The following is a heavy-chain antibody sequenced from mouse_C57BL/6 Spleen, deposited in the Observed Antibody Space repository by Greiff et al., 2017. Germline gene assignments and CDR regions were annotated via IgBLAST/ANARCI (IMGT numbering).Heavy chain of an antibody. CDR3: ARPNYYGSSYGFDY. V-gene: IGHV5-6*01. Sequence: EVKVVESGGDLVKPGGSLKLSCAASGFTFSSYGMSWVRQTPDKRLEWVATISSGGSYTYYPDSVKGRFTIYRDNAKNTLSLQMSSLKSEDTAMYYCARPNYYGSSYGFDYWVQGTTRTVSS. J-gene: IGHJ2*01. CDR2: ISSGGSYT. D-gene: IGHD1-1*01. CDR1: GFTFSSYG.